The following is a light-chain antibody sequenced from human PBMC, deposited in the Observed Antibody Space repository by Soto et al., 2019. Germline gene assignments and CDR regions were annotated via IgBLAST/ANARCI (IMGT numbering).Light chain of an antibody. CDR2: GAS. CDR3: QQYGSSGT. V-gene: IGKV3-20*01. Sequence: EIVLTLPTSTLSLSPGERATLSCRASQSVSNNYLAWYQQKPGQAPRLLIYGASNRATGIPDRFSGSGSGTDFTLTISRLEPEDFAVYYCQQYGSSGTFGQGAKVDIK. J-gene: IGKJ1*01. CDR1: QSVSNNY.